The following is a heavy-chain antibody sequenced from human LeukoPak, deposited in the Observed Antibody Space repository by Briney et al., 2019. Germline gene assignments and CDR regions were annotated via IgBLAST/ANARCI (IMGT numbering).Heavy chain of an antibody. Sequence: GGSLRLSCAASGFTFSSYAMGWVRQAPGKGLEWVSAISGSGGSTYYADSVKGRFTISRDNSKNTLYLQMNSLRAEDTAVYYCAKDSDSGYDALDYWGQGTLVTVSS. CDR1: GFTFSSYA. CDR2: ISGSGGST. J-gene: IGHJ4*02. CDR3: AKDSDSGYDALDY. V-gene: IGHV3-23*01. D-gene: IGHD5-12*01.